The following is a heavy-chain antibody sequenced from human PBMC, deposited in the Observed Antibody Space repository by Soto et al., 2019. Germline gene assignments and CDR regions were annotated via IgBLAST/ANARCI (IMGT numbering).Heavy chain of an antibody. CDR1: GFTFSSYA. V-gene: IGHV3-23*01. CDR3: AKSGGLGAIGLVDY. D-gene: IGHD1-26*01. CDR2: ISGSGGST. J-gene: IGHJ4*02. Sequence: LRLSCAASGFTFSSYAMSWVRQAPGKGLEWVSAISGSGGSTYYADSVKGRFTISRDNSKNTLYLQMNSLRAEDTAVYYCAKSGGLGAIGLVDYWGQGTLVTVSS.